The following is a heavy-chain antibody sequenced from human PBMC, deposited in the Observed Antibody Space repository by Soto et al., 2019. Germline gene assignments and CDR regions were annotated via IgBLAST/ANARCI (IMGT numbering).Heavy chain of an antibody. CDR1: GGSISSSSYY. CDR2: IYYSGST. V-gene: IGHV4-39*01. J-gene: IGHJ4*02. D-gene: IGHD3-22*01. CDR3: VSDSSGYYYGDFDY. Sequence: QLQLQESGPGLVKPSETLSLTCTVSGGSISSSSYYWGWIRQPPGKGLEWIGSIYYSGSTYYNPSLKSRVTMSVDTSKNQFSLKLSSVTAADTAVYYCVSDSSGYYYGDFDYWGQGTLVTVSS.